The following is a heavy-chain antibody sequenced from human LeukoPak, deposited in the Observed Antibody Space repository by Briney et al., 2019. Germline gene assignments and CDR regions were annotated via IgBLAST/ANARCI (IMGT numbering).Heavy chain of an antibody. D-gene: IGHD6-13*01. V-gene: IGHV3-21*01. J-gene: IGHJ1*01. CDR1: GFTFSSYS. CDR3: ARGRVAAAGQGYFQH. CDR2: ISSSSSYI. Sequence: PGGSLRLSCAASGFTFSSYSMNWVRQAPGKGLEWVSSISSSSSYIYYADSVKGRFTISRDNAKNSLYLQMNSLRAEDTAVYYCARGRVAAAGQGYFQHWGQGTLVTVSS.